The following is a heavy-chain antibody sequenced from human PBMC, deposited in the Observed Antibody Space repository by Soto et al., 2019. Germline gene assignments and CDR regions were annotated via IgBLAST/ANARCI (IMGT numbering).Heavy chain of an antibody. CDR3: ARGWVNWFDP. CDR2: INHSGST. V-gene: IGHV4-34*01. J-gene: IGHJ5*02. Sequence: NPSETLSLTCAVYGGSFSGYYWSWIRQPPGKGLEWIGEINHSGSTNYNPSLKSRVTISVDTSKNQFSLKLSSVTAADTAVYYCARGWVNWFDPWGQGTLVTVSS. CDR1: GGSFSGYY. D-gene: IGHD7-27*01.